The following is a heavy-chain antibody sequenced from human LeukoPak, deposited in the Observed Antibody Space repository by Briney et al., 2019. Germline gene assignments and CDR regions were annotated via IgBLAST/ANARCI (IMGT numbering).Heavy chain of an antibody. V-gene: IGHV3-48*04. CDR1: GFTFSSYA. Sequence: GGSLRLSCAASGFTFSSYAMSWVRQAPGKGPEWISHISSSSDRIFYADSVKDRFTISRDNAKNSLYLQMNSLRAEDTAFYYCARDRFPYGSGSGWFDPWGQGTLVTVSS. CDR2: ISSSSDRI. J-gene: IGHJ5*02. D-gene: IGHD3-10*01. CDR3: ARDRFPYGSGSGWFDP.